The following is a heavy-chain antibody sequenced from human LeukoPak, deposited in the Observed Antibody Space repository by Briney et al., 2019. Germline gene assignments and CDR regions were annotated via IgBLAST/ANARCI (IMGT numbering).Heavy chain of an antibody. Sequence: GGSLRLSCAASGFTFSSYAMSWVRQAPGKGLEWVSAISGSGGSTYYADSVKGRFTISRDNSKNTLYLQMNSLRAGDTAVYYCAKVYSSSWYEEYFQHWGQGTLVTVSS. CDR3: AKVYSSSWYEEYFQH. V-gene: IGHV3-23*01. J-gene: IGHJ1*01. CDR2: ISGSGGST. CDR1: GFTFSSYA. D-gene: IGHD6-13*01.